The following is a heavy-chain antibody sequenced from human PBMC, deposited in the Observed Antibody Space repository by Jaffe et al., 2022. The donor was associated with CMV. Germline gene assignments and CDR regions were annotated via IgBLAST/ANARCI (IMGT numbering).Heavy chain of an antibody. CDR2: ISYDGSNK. J-gene: IGHJ4*02. V-gene: IGHV3-30*18. D-gene: IGHD3-16*01. CDR1: GFTFSSYG. CDR3: AKDVSRLQWGFDY. Sequence: QVQLVESGGGVVQPGRSLRLSCAASGFTFSSYGMHWVRQAPGKGLEWVAVISYDGSNKYYADSVKGRFTISRDNSKNTLYLQMNSLRAEDTAVYYCAKDVSRLQWGFDYWGQGTLVTVSS.